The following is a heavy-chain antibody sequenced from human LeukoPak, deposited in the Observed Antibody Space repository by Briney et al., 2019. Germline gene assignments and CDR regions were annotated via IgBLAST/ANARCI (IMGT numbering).Heavy chain of an antibody. Sequence: GGSLRLSCAATGFTFSSYSMNWVRQAPGRGLEWVSYISSSSSTIYYADSVKGRFTISRDNAKNSLYLQMNSLRAEDTAVYYCARDGYYYDSSGYYFDYWGQGTLVTVSS. D-gene: IGHD3-22*01. J-gene: IGHJ4*02. CDR2: ISSSSSTI. V-gene: IGHV3-48*01. CDR3: ARDGYYYDSSGYYFDY. CDR1: GFTFSSYS.